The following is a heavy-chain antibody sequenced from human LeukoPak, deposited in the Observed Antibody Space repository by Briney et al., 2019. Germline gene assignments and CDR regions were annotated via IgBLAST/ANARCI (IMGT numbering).Heavy chain of an antibody. D-gene: IGHD3-22*01. Sequence: PSETLSLTCTVSGGSINNYYWNWIRQPAGKGLEWIGRIYTSGSTNYNPSLKSRVTMSVDTSKNRFSLKLSSVTAADTAVYYCARDPNSGTMMPIWGQGTMVTVSS. V-gene: IGHV4-4*07. CDR2: IYTSGST. CDR1: GGSINNYY. CDR3: ARDPNSGTMMPI. J-gene: IGHJ3*02.